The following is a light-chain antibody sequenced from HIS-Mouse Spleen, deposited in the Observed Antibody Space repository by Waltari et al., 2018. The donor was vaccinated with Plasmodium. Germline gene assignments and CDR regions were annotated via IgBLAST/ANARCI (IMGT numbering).Light chain of an antibody. CDR2: DVS. CDR3: SSYTSSSTLNYV. J-gene: IGLJ1*01. V-gene: IGLV2-14*03. Sequence: QSALTQPASVSGSPGQSITISCTGTSSDVGGYNYVSWYQQHPGKAPKLTIYDVSNRPSGVSNRFSGSKSGNTASLTISGLQAEDEADYYGSSYTSSSTLNYVFGTGTKVTVL. CDR1: SSDVGGYNY.